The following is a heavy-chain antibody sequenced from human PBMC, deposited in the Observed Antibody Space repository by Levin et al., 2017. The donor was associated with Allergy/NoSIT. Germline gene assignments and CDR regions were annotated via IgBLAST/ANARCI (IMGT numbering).Heavy chain of an antibody. D-gene: IGHD1-14*01. CDR3: ARGLTNHQQSDL. CDR2: ISYDGSNK. Sequence: QSGGSLRLSCAASGFTFSSYAMHWVRQAPGKGLEWVAVISYDGSNKYYADSVKGRFTISRDNSKNTLYLQMNSLRAEDTAVYYCARGLTNHQQSDLWGRGTLVTVSS. CDR1: GFTFSSYA. J-gene: IGHJ2*01. V-gene: IGHV3-30*04.